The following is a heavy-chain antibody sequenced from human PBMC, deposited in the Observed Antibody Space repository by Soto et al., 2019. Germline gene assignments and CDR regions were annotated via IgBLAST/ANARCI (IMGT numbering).Heavy chain of an antibody. D-gene: IGHD3-22*01. CDR1: GYTFTGYY. CDR2: INPKSGGT. Sequence: ASVKVSCKAAGYTFTGYYMHWVRQAPGQGLEWMGWINPKSGGTNYAQKFQGRVTMTRDTSISTAYMELSRLRSDDTAVYYCARNYYDSSDRDYLDYWGQGTPVTVSS. V-gene: IGHV1-2*02. CDR3: ARNYYDSSDRDYLDY. J-gene: IGHJ4*02.